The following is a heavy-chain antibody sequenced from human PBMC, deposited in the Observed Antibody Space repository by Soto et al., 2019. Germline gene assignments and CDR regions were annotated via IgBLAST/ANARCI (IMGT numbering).Heavy chain of an antibody. Sequence: EVQLVESGGGLVQPGGSLRLSCAASGFTVSSNYMSWVRQAPGMGLEWVSVIYSGGSTYYADSVKGRFTISRDNSKNTLDLQMNSLRAEDTAVYYCARGREGYYDFWSGYSRYYYYMDAWGKGTTVTVSS. CDR2: IYSGGST. CDR3: ARGREGYYDFWSGYSRYYYYMDA. V-gene: IGHV3-66*01. D-gene: IGHD3-3*01. J-gene: IGHJ6*03. CDR1: GFTVSSNY.